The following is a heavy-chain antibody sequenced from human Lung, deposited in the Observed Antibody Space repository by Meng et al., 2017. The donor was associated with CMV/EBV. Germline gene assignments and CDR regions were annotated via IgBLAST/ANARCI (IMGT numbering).Heavy chain of an antibody. CDR3: ARGTVTSRVIVPPFAIKIVYGMDV. CDR1: GGSFSGYF. J-gene: IGHJ6*02. CDR2: INHSGST. V-gene: IGHV4-34*01. D-gene: IGHD2-2*01. Sequence: SXTXSLXXAVYGGSFSGYFWSWIRQPPGKGLEWIGEINHSGSTNYNPSLKSRVTISVDTSKNQFFLKLSSVTAADTAVYYCARGTVTSRVIVPPFAIKIVYGMDVWXQGTTVTVSS.